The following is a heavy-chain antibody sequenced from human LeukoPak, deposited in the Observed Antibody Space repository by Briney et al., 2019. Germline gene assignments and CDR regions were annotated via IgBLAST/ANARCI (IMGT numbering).Heavy chain of an antibody. Sequence: GASLRLSCAASGFTFSNYAMSWVRQAPGKGLEWVSAVSGRDTSTYYTDSVKGRFAISRDNSKNTLYLQMNSLSAEDTAIYYCAKWGDYDVLTGYYDSDYWGQGTLVTVSS. J-gene: IGHJ4*02. CDR3: AKWGDYDVLTGYYDSDY. V-gene: IGHV3-23*01. CDR2: VSGRDTST. D-gene: IGHD3-9*01. CDR1: GFTFSNYA.